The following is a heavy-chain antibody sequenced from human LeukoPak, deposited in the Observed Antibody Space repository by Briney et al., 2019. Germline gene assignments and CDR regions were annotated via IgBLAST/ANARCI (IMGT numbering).Heavy chain of an antibody. J-gene: IGHJ4*02. CDR2: IYTSGST. V-gene: IGHV4-61*02. D-gene: IGHD4-23*01. Sequence: SETLSLTCTVSGGSISSGSYYWSWIRQPAGKGLEWIGRIYTSGSTNYNPSLKSRVTISVDTSKNQFSLKLSSVTAADTAVYYCARLARGELHRSKTSKKLRDYWGQGTLVTVSS. CDR3: ARLARGELHRSKTSKKLRDY. CDR1: GGSISSGSYY.